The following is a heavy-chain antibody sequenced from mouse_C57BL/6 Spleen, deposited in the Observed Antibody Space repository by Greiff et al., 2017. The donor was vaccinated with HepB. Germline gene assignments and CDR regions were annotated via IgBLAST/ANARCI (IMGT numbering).Heavy chain of an antibody. CDR2: INPNNGGT. CDR3: AREAPYAMDY. CDR1: GYTFTDYY. J-gene: IGHJ4*01. V-gene: IGHV1-26*01. Sequence: VQLQQSGPELVKPGASVKISCKASGYTFTDYYMNWVKQSHGKSLEWIGDINPNNGGTSYNQKFKGKATLTVDKSSSPAYMELRSLTSEDSAVYYCAREAPYAMDYWGQGTSVTVSS.